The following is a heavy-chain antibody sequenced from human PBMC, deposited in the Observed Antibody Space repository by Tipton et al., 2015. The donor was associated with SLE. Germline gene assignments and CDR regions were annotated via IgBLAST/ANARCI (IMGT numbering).Heavy chain of an antibody. CDR2: IYHSGST. Sequence: TLSLTCAVSGGSISSGGYSWSWIRQPPGKGLEWIGYIYHSGSTYYNPSLKSRVTISVDRSKNQFSLKLSSVTAADTAVYYCARSLSGGSCGWFDPWGQGILVTVSS. V-gene: IGHV4-30-2*01. D-gene: IGHD2-15*01. CDR1: GGSISSGGYS. CDR3: ARSLSGGSCGWFDP. J-gene: IGHJ5*02.